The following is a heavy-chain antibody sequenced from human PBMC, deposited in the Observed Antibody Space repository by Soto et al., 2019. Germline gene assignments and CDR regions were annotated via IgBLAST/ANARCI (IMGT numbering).Heavy chain of an antibody. CDR1: GFTFSNAW. CDR3: TTVQYYYDSSGYYYSDY. CDR2: IKSKTDGGTT. D-gene: IGHD3-22*01. J-gene: IGHJ4*02. V-gene: IGHV3-15*01. Sequence: GGSLRLSCAASGFTFSNAWMSRVRQAPGKGLEWVGRIKSKTDGGTTDYAAPVKGRFTISRDDSKNTLYLQMNSLKTEDTAVYYCTTVQYYYDSSGYYYSDYWGQGTLVTVSS.